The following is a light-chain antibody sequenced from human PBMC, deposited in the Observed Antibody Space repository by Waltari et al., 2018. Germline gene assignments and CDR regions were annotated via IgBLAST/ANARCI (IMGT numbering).Light chain of an antibody. Sequence: DIVMTQSPLSLPVTPGEPASISCRSSQSLLHSNGYNYLDWYLQKLGQSPQLLIYLGSNRASGVTDRFSGSGSGTDFTLKISRVEAEDVGVYYCMQALQTPRTFGQGTKVEIK. CDR2: LGS. CDR1: QSLLHSNGYNY. V-gene: IGKV2-28*01. CDR3: MQALQTPRT. J-gene: IGKJ1*01.